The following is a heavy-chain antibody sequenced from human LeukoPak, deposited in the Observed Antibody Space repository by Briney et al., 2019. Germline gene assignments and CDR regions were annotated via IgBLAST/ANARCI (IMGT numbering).Heavy chain of an antibody. CDR2: INAGNGNT. D-gene: IGHD3-10*01. V-gene: IGHV1-3*01. Sequence: ASVKVSCKASGGTFSSYAISWVRQAPGQRLEWMGWINAGNGNTKYSQKFQGRVTITRDTSASTAYMELSSLRSEDTAVYYCAREYLWFGHGVFDIWGQGTMVTVSS. CDR1: GGTFSSYA. J-gene: IGHJ3*02. CDR3: AREYLWFGHGVFDI.